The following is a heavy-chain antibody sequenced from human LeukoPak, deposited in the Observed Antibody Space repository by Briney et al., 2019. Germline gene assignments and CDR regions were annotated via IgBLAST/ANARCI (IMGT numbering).Heavy chain of an antibody. J-gene: IGHJ4*02. CDR1: GGSISSSNW. Sequence: PSETLSPTCAVSGGSISSSNWWSWVRQPPGKGLEWIGEIYHSGSTNYNPSLKSRVTISVDKSKNQFSLKLSSVTAADTAVYYCARDKGTMVRGEIDYWGQGTLATVSS. D-gene: IGHD3-10*01. CDR2: IYHSGST. V-gene: IGHV4-4*02. CDR3: ARDKGTMVRGEIDY.